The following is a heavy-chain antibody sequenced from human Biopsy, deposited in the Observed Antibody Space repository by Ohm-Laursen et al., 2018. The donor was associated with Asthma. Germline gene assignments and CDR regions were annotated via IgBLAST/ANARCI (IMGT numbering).Heavy chain of an antibody. CDR3: ARDRVSSPIRHGSGSYYLYNWFDP. D-gene: IGHD3-10*01. Sequence: SLRLSCAASGFTFSDYYMSWIRQAPGKGLEWVSYISSSGSTIYYADSVKGRFTISRDNAKNSLYLQMNSLRAEDTAVYYCARDRVSSPIRHGSGSYYLYNWFDPWGQGTLVTVSS. CDR2: ISSSGSTI. V-gene: IGHV3-11*01. CDR1: GFTFSDYY. J-gene: IGHJ5*02.